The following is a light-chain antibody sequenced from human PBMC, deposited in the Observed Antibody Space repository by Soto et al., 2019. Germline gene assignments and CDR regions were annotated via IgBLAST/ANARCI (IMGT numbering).Light chain of an antibody. CDR2: GAS. CDR3: QQYGSSTT. CDR1: QSVNINY. Sequence: LTQSPSFLSASVGDRVTITCRASQSVNINYLAWYQQKPGQAPSLVIYGASTRATGIPDRFSGSGSGTDFTLTISRLEAEDFAVYYCQQYGSSTTFGGGTKVDIK. J-gene: IGKJ4*01. V-gene: IGKV3-20*01.